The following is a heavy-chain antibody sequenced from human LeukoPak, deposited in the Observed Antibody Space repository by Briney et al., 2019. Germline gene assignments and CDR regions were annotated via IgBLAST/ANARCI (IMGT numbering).Heavy chain of an antibody. CDR1: GFTFSSNY. D-gene: IGHD5-18*01. CDR2: IYSGGST. J-gene: IGHJ6*02. Sequence: PGGSLRLSCAASGFTFSSNYMSWVRQAPGKGLEWVSVIYSGGSTYYADSVKGRFTISRDNSKNTLYLQMNSLRAEDTAVYYCAREWGEDTAMVQTRHVNYGMDVWGQGTTVTVSS. CDR3: AREWGEDTAMVQTRHVNYGMDV. V-gene: IGHV3-66*01.